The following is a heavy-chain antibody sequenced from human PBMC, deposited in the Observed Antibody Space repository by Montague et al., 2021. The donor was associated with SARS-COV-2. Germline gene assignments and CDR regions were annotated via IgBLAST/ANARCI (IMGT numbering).Heavy chain of an antibody. V-gene: IGHV3-20*04. Sequence: SLRLSCAAFGFIFDDYGMSWVRQVPGRGPEWVSGITRNGVSTGYADSVKGRVTISRDNAKNSLSLQMNSLRVEDTALYYCTRGFRGGPFDCWGQGIPVTVSS. CDR1: GFIFDDYG. CDR2: ITRNGVST. CDR3: TRGFRGGPFDC. D-gene: IGHD3-10*01. J-gene: IGHJ4*02.